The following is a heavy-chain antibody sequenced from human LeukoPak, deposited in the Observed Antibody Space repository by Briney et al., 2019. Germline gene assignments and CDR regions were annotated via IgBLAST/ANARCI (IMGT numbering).Heavy chain of an antibody. CDR3: AKIGPSIAVAGSSPFY. J-gene: IGHJ4*02. CDR1: GFTFSSYA. Sequence: GGSLRLSCAASGFTFSSYAMSWVRQAPGKGLEWVSAISGSGGSTYYADSVKGRFTISRDNSKNTLYLQMNSLRAEDTAVYYCAKIGPSIAVAGSSPFYWGQGTLVTVSS. V-gene: IGHV3-23*01. CDR2: ISGSGGST. D-gene: IGHD6-19*01.